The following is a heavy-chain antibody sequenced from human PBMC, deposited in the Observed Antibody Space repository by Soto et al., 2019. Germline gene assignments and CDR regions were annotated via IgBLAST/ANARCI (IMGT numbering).Heavy chain of an antibody. J-gene: IGHJ6*02. CDR2: MNPNSGNT. CDR3: ARGQGLVRWGGYYYGMDV. Sequence: SVKVSFKASGYTFTSYDINWVRQATVQGLEWMGWMNPNSGNTGYAQKFQGRVTMTRNTSISTAYMELSSLRSEDTAVYYCARGQGLVRWGGYYYGMDVWGQGTKVTVYS. D-gene: IGHD1-1*01. CDR1: GYTFTSYD. V-gene: IGHV1-8*01.